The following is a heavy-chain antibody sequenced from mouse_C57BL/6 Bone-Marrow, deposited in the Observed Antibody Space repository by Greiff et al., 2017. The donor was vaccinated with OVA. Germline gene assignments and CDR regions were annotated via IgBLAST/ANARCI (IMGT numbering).Heavy chain of an antibody. CDR3: ARERLWCNYFDY. CDR2: IHPNSGST. Sequence: QVQLQQPGAELVKPGASVKLSCKASGYTFTSYWMHWVKQRPGQGLEWIGMIHPNSGSTNYNVKFKSKATLTVDKSSSTAYMQLSSLTSEDSAVYYCARERLWCNYFDYWGQGTTLTVSS. CDR1: GYTFTSYW. V-gene: IGHV1-64*01. D-gene: IGHD1-1*02. J-gene: IGHJ2*01.